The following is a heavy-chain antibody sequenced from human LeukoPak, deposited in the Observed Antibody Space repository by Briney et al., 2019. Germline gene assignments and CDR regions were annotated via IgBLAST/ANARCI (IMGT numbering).Heavy chain of an antibody. J-gene: IGHJ4*02. Sequence: GGSLRLSCAASGFIFSRDSMNWVRQAPGRGLEWISYISRDSDIRYYADSVRGRFHISRDNARNSLYLQMNSLRAEDTAVYYCARALYSSGWYPDYWGQGTLVTVSS. CDR1: GFIFSRDS. V-gene: IGHV3-48*01. D-gene: IGHD6-19*01. CDR2: ISRDSDIR. CDR3: ARALYSSGWYPDY.